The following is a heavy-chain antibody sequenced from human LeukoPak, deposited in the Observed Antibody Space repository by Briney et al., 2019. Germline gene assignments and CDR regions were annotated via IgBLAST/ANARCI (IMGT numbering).Heavy chain of an antibody. CDR1: GYTFTSYY. J-gene: IGHJ4*02. D-gene: IGHD3-22*01. Sequence: ASVKVSCKASGYTFTSYYMHWVRQAPGQGLEWMGIINPSGGSTSYAQKFQGRVTMTRDTSTSTVYMELSSLRSEDTAVYYCARDLYYYDSSGYPPGYWGQGTLVTVSS. V-gene: IGHV1-46*01. CDR2: INPSGGST. CDR3: ARDLYYYDSSGYPPGY.